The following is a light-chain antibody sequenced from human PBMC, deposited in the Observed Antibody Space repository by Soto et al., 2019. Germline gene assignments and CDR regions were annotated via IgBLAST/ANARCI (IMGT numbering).Light chain of an antibody. CDR2: EHN. Sequence: QSVLTQPPSVSAAPGLKVTISCSGSISNIGVNYVSWYQQVPGTAPKLLIYEHNKRPSGIPDRFSGSTSGTSATLGITRLQTGDEGDYYCATWDSNLRAVVFGGGTKLPVL. CDR3: ATWDSNLRAVV. J-gene: IGLJ2*01. CDR1: ISNIGVNY. V-gene: IGLV1-51*01.